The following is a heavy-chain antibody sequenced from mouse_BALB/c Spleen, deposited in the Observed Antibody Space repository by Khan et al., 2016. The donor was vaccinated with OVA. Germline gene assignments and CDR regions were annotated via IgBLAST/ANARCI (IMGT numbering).Heavy chain of an antibody. D-gene: IGHD2-5*01. CDR2: IYPGTGST. V-gene: IGHV1-76*01. CDR3: ARSDYYSTYAMDY. J-gene: IGHJ4*01. Sequence: QVQLKQSGAELVRPGASVKLSCKTSGYIFTSYWIHWVKQRSGQGLAWIARIYPGTGSTYYNERFKGKATLTAAKSSTSAYMQLSSLKSKGSAVYFCARSDYYSTYAMDYGGQGTSVTVSS. CDR1: GYIFTSYW.